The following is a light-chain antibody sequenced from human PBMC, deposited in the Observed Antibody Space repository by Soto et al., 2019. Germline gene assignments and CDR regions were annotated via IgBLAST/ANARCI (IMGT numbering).Light chain of an antibody. J-gene: IGKJ4*01. V-gene: IGKV3-15*01. Sequence: ETVMTQSPATLSVSPGERATLSCRASQSVNRNLAWYQQKPGQAPRLLIYGASTRATGIPARFSGSGSGTEFTLTISSLQSEDFAVYYCQQYNNWPLTFGGGTKVEIK. CDR2: GAS. CDR3: QQYNNWPLT. CDR1: QSVNRN.